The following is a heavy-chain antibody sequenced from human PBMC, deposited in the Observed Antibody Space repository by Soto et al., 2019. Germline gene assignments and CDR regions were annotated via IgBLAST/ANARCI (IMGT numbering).Heavy chain of an antibody. CDR2: ISGSGGST. Sequence: GGSLRLSCAASGFTFSSYAMSWVRQAPGKGLEWVSAISGSGGSTYYAASVKGRFPISRDNSKNTQYLQMKSLGAEDTAVYYCAKDMVVVPAAPYFYYWGQGTLVTVSS. J-gene: IGHJ4*02. V-gene: IGHV3-23*01. CDR1: GFTFSSYA. CDR3: AKDMVVVPAAPYFYY. D-gene: IGHD2-2*01.